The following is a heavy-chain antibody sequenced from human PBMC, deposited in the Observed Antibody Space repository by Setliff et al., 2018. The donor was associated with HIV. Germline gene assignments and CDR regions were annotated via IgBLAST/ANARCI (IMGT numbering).Heavy chain of an antibody. CDR2: IYSSGNT. J-gene: IGHJ3*02. V-gene: IGHV4-39*01. CDR1: GGSISTSSYY. CDR3: ARLFQWMSYSFDI. D-gene: IGHD5-12*01. Sequence: SETLSLTCTVSGGSISTSSYYWGRIRQPPGKGLEWIGSIYSSGNTYYSPSLKNRVSMSVDRSRNQFSLKLSSVTAADTAVYYCARLFQWMSYSFDIWGQGTMVTVSS.